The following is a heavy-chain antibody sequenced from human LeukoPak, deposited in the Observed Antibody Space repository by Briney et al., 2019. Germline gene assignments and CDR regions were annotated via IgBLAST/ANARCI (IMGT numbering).Heavy chain of an antibody. Sequence: GASVKVSCKASGYTFTGYYMHWVRQAPGQGLEWMGWINPNSGGTNYAQKFQGRVTMTRDTSISTAYMELSRLRSDDTAVYYCASELSNYYDSSGYRVRNDYWGQGTLVTVSS. V-gene: IGHV1-2*02. CDR2: INPNSGGT. CDR1: GYTFTGYY. CDR3: ASELSNYYDSSGYRVRNDY. J-gene: IGHJ4*02. D-gene: IGHD3-22*01.